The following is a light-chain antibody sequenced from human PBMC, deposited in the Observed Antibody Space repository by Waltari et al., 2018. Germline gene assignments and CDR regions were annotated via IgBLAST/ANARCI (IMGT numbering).Light chain of an antibody. CDR2: DVS. Sequence: QSALTQPASVSGSPGQSITISCTGTSSDVGGYSFVSWYQQHPGKAPKLMIYDVSTRPSGISNRFSGSKSGNTASLTISGLQTEDEADYFCSTYTTSSALLFGGGTRLTVL. CDR3: STYTTSSALL. V-gene: IGLV2-14*03. CDR1: SSDVGGYSF. J-gene: IGLJ3*02.